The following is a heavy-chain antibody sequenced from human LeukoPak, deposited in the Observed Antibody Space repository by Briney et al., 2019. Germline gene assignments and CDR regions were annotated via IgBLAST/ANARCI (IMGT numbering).Heavy chain of an antibody. J-gene: IGHJ4*02. Sequence: PSETLSLTCSVSGVSIDSYHWSWMRQRPGKGLEWIGYFYYTGSTNYSPSFEGRVTISEDTSKNQISLRLTSVTAADTAVYYCAGRTAATTRPFDYWGQGTLVTVSS. CDR3: AGRTAATTRPFDY. D-gene: IGHD2-21*02. CDR2: FYYTGST. CDR1: GVSIDSYH. V-gene: IGHV4-59*01.